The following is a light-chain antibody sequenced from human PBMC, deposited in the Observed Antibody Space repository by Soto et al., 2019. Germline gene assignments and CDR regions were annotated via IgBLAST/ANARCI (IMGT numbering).Light chain of an antibody. Sequence: QSVLTQPPSASGSPGQSVTISCTGTKSDIGVYDFVSWYQHHPGKAPRLIIYEVVQRPSGVPDRFSGSKSGNTASLTVSGLQAADEADYFCKSYAGSNTYVFGSGTKPTVL. CDR1: KSDIGVYDF. CDR2: EVV. CDR3: KSYAGSNTYV. J-gene: IGLJ1*01. V-gene: IGLV2-8*01.